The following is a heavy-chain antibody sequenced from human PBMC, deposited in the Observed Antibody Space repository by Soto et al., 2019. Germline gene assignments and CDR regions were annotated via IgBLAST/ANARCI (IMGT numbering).Heavy chain of an antibody. D-gene: IGHD1-1*01. CDR3: AKQGSPWDLWNIGPPDAFDI. J-gene: IGHJ3*02. CDR2: IRDSGGST. V-gene: IGHV3-23*01. Sequence: GGSLRLSCAASGFTFSSYAMCWVRQAPGQGLEWVSAIRDSGGSTYYADSVKGRFTNSRDNSKNALYLQMASLRAGDTAVYECAKQGSPWDLWNIGPPDAFDIWGQGTMVTGSS. CDR1: GFTFSSYA.